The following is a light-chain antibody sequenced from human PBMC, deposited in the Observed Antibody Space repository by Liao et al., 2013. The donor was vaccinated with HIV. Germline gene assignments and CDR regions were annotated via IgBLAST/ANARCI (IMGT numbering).Light chain of an antibody. CDR1: KVGDRI. CDR3: QAWDSSPV. CDR2: QNY. J-gene: IGLJ2*01. V-gene: IGLV3-1*01. Sequence: SYELTQPPSVSVSPGQTASIPCSGDKVGDRIVSWYQVKPGQSPEVIIYQNYQRPSGTPERFSGSNSGNTATLTISGTQAVDEADYYCQAWDSSPVFGGGTKLTVL.